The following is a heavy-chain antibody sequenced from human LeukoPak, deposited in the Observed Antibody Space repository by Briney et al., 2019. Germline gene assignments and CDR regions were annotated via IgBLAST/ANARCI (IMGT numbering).Heavy chain of an antibody. CDR2: IYHSGST. J-gene: IGHJ5*02. V-gene: IGHV4-30-2*01. Sequence: SQTLSLTCAVPGGSISSGGYSWSWIRQPPGKGMEWIGYIYHSGSTSYNPSLKGRVTISVDRSKNQFSLKLCSVTAADTAVYYCARGWNSWFDPWGQGTLVTVSS. D-gene: IGHD2-15*01. CDR1: GGSISSGGYS. CDR3: ARGWNSWFDP.